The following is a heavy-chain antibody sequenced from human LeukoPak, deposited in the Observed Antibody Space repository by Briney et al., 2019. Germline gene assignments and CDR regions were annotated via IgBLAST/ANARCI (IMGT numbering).Heavy chain of an antibody. CDR2: INHSGST. Sequence: PSETLSLTCGVHGESLNDYYWSWIRQPPGKGLEWIGEINHSGSTNYNPSLKSRVTISGDTSKNQFSLKLSTVTAADTAVYYCARGYGSGSIQGVDVWGQGTTVTVSS. J-gene: IGHJ6*02. D-gene: IGHD3-10*01. CDR3: ARGYGSGSIQGVDV. CDR1: GESLNDYY. V-gene: IGHV4-34*01.